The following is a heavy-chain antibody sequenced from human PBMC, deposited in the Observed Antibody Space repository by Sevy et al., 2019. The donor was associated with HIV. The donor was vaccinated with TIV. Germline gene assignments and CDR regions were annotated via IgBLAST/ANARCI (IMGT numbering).Heavy chain of an antibody. Sequence: GGSLRLSCAVSGFTFNNAWMNWVRQAPGTGLQWVGLIKSKIDGETTDYAAPVKGRFIISRDDSKNTLYLQMNSLKIEDTAVYYCATAPGYYDSAPFDYWGPGTLVTVSS. CDR1: GFTFNNAW. D-gene: IGHD3-22*01. J-gene: IGHJ4*02. V-gene: IGHV3-15*01. CDR3: ATAPGYYDSAPFDY. CDR2: IKSKIDGETT.